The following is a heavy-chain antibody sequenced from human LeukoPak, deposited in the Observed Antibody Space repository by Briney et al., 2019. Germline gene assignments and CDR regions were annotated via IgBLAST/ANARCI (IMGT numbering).Heavy chain of an antibody. CDR3: ARDKNKRFRGVITELYYYYGMDV. CDR2: IIPIFGTA. D-gene: IGHD3-10*01. CDR1: GGTFSSYA. J-gene: IGHJ6*04. V-gene: IGHV1-69*13. Sequence: SVKVSCKASGGTFSSYAISWVRQAPGQGLEWMGGIIPIFGTANYAQKFQGRVTITADESTSTAYMELSSLRSEDTAVYYCARDKNKRFRGVITELYYYYGMDVWGKGTTVTVPS.